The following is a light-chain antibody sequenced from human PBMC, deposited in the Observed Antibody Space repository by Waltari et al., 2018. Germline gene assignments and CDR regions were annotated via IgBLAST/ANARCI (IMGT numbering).Light chain of an antibody. V-gene: IGKV3-20*01. J-gene: IGKJ1*01. Sequence: EIVLTQSPGTLSLSPGDRATLPCRASQSVGRSLVWYQQKPGQAPRLLIYHASTRATGIPDRFSASGSGTDFSLTISRLEPEDFAVYYCQKYERLPATFGQGTKVEIK. CDR2: HAS. CDR3: QKYERLPAT. CDR1: QSVGRS.